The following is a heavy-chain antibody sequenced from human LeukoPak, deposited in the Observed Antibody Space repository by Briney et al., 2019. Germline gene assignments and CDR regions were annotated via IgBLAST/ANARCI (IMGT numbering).Heavy chain of an antibody. D-gene: IGHD3-22*01. J-gene: IGHJ4*02. CDR2: IYYSGST. CDR3: AREADSSGYYSHPNFDY. V-gene: IGHV4-59*01. Sequence: SQTLSLTCTVSGGSISSYYWSWIRQPPGKGLEWIGYIYYSGSTNYNPSLKSRVTISVDTSKNQFSLKLSSVTAADTAVYYCAREADSSGYYSHPNFDYWGQGTLVTVSS. CDR1: GGSISSYY.